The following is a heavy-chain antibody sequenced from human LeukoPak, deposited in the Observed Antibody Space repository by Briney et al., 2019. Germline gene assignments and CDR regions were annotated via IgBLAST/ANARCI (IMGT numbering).Heavy chain of an antibody. CDR1: GYRFTSYW. V-gene: IGHV5-51*01. Sequence: PGASLKISCKGSGYRFTSYWIGWVRPLPGKGLEWMGIIYPGDSDTRYSPSFQGQVTISADKSISTAYLQWSSLKASDTAMYYCARRSLYGGNPFDYWGQGTLVTVSS. J-gene: IGHJ4*02. D-gene: IGHD4-23*01. CDR3: ARRSLYGGNPFDY. CDR2: IYPGDSDT.